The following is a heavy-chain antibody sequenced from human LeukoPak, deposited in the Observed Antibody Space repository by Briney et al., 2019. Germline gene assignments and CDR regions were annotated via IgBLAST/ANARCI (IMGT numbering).Heavy chain of an antibody. CDR1: GGSISSSSYY. D-gene: IGHD3-22*01. CDR2: IYYSGST. J-gene: IGHJ4*02. CDR3: ARPGDGDYDSSGYYYDY. Sequence: SETLSLTCTVSGGSISSSSYYWGWIRQPPGKGLEWIGSIYYSGSTYYNPSLKSRVTISVDTSKNQFSLKLSSVTAADTAVYYCARPGDGDYDSSGYYYDYWGQATLVTVSS. V-gene: IGHV4-39*01.